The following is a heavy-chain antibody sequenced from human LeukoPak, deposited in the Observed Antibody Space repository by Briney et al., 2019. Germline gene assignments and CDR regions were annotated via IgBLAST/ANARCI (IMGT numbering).Heavy chain of an antibody. CDR2: ISGNGVRT. Sequence: GASLRLSCAASGFTFSSYGMSWVRQAPGKGLEWVSAISGNGVRTYYADSLKGRFTISRDNSKNTLHLQMNSLRAEDTAVYYCAKGFRYSYAYTYWYFDLWGRGTLVTVSP. CDR1: GFTFSSYG. CDR3: AKGFRYSYAYTYWYFDL. V-gene: IGHV3-23*01. D-gene: IGHD5-18*01. J-gene: IGHJ2*01.